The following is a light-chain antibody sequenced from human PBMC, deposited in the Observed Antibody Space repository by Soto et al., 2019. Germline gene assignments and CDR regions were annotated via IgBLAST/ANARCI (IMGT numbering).Light chain of an antibody. CDR1: QSISSW. J-gene: IGKJ1*01. Sequence: DIQMPQSPFTLSASVGDRVTITCRASQSISSWLAWYQQKPGKAPKLLIYDASSLESGVPSRFSGSGSGTQFTLTISSLQPDDFATYYCQQYNSYSRATFGQGTKVEIK. CDR2: DAS. CDR3: QQYNSYSRAT. V-gene: IGKV1-5*01.